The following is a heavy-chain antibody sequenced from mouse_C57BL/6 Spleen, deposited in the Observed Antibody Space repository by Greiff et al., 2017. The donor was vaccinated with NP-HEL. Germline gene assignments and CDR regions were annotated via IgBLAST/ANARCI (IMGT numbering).Heavy chain of an antibody. V-gene: IGHV3-6*01. CDR3: ARADGYQAWFAY. J-gene: IGHJ3*01. D-gene: IGHD2-3*01. CDR2: ISYDGSN. Sequence: EVQLQESGPGLVKPSQSLSLTCSVTGYSITSGYYWNWIRQFPGNKLEWMGYISYDGSNNYNPSLKNRISITRDTSKNQFFLTLNSVTTEDTATYYCARADGYQAWFAYWGQGTLVTVSA. CDR1: GYSITSGYY.